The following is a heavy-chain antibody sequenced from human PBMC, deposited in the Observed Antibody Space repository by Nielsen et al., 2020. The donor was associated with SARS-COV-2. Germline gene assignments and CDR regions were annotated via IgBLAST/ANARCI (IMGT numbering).Heavy chain of an antibody. D-gene: IGHD6-13*01. CDR3: ARIREAAAGIDY. V-gene: IGHV2-5*02. J-gene: IGHJ4*02. CDR1: GFSLSTSGVG. Sequence: SGPTLVKPTQTLTLTCTFSGFSLSTSGVGVGWIRQPPGKALEWLALIYWDDDKRYSPSLKSRLTITKDTSKNQVVLTMTNMDPVDTATYYCARIREAAAGIDYWGQGTLVTVSS. CDR2: IYWDDDK.